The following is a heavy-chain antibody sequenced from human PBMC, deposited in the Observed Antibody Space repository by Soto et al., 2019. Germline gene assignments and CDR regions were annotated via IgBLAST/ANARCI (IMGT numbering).Heavy chain of an antibody. CDR2: ILYSGNT. CDR1: GGSISSSIYY. CDR3: ARLFDGMDV. Sequence: SETLSLTCTVSGGSISSSIYYWGWIRQPPGKGLEWIGSILYSGNTYYNPSLKSRVTISVDTSKNQFSLKLSSVTATDTAVFYCARLFDGMDVWGRGTAVTVSS. V-gene: IGHV4-39*01. J-gene: IGHJ6*02.